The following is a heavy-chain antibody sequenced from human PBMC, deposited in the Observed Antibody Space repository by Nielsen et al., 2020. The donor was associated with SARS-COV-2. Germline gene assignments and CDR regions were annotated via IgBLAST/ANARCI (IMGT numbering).Heavy chain of an antibody. J-gene: IGHJ4*02. CDR3: AIRAMIPFGRATNYFEL. CDR2: LDTSYSST. Sequence: GESLKISCQSSGYSFTKYWIAWVRQVPGKGPEWMGILDTSYSSTRYSPSFSGHVTISGDKSIPTASLQWNSLKASDTAIYYCAIRAMIPFGRATNYFELWGQGTLVFVSS. V-gene: IGHV5-51*01. CDR1: GYSFTKYW. D-gene: IGHD3-16*01.